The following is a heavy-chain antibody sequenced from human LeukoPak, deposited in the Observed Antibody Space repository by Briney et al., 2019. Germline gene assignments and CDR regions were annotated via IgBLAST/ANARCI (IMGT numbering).Heavy chain of an antibody. J-gene: IGHJ4*02. Sequence: GASVKVSCKTSGYTFTSYVLHWVRQAPGQSLEWMGWVNAGTGDTKYSQKFQGRVTITRDTSASTTHMELSSLRSEDTTVYWCVRGNGCKGSFEYWGQGTLVTVSS. V-gene: IGHV1-3*01. CDR3: VRGNGCKGSFEY. D-gene: IGHD4-23*01. CDR1: GYTFTSYV. CDR2: VNAGTGDT.